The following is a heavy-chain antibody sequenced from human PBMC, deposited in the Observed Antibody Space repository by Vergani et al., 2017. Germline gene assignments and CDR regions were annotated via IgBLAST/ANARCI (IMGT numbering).Heavy chain of an antibody. V-gene: IGHV3-33*01. CDR1: GFTFNQYG. CDR2: TWYDGNNK. CDR3: AIDLRLLYNRFDP. Sequence: QVQLVESGGGVVQPGRSLRLSCAASGFTFNQYGMHWVRQAPGKGLEWVAVTWYDGNNKQYADSVKGRFTISRDNSKSTMYLQMNSLRDEDTGVYYCAIDLRLLYNRFDPWGQETLVTVSS. J-gene: IGHJ5*02. D-gene: IGHD1-14*01.